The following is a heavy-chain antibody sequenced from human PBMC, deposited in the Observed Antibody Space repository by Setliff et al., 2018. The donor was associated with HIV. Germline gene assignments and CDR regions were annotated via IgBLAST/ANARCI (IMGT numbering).Heavy chain of an antibody. J-gene: IGHJ4*02. CDR3: AKEGGYCSGDTCFGFDY. D-gene: IGHD2-15*01. Sequence: SETLSLTCDVSTYSISSVHSWGWIRQPPGKGLEWIGTMHHSGNTHYKPSLKGRVTVSLDTSKKQLSLKLRSVTAADTAVYYCAKEGGYCSGDTCFGFDYWVQGTQVTVSS. CDR2: MHHSGNT. V-gene: IGHV4-38-2*02. CDR1: TYSISSVHS.